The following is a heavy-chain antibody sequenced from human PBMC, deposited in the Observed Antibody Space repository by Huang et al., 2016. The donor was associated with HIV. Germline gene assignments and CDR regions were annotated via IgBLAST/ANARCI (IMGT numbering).Heavy chain of an antibody. Sequence: QVQLVQSGAEVKKPGASVRVSCKASGYRLTAYYIQWLRQGPGQGLEWMGGINPYSDTTNYAKYFQGRVALTRDTSSNTMYMDLNGLRSDYTAVYYCTRVFVRCYSSNCNYFDFWGQGTLITVSS. D-gene: IGHD6-13*01. CDR2: INPYSDTT. CDR1: GYRLTAYY. J-gene: IGHJ4*02. CDR3: TRVFVRCYSSNCNYFDF. V-gene: IGHV1-2*02.